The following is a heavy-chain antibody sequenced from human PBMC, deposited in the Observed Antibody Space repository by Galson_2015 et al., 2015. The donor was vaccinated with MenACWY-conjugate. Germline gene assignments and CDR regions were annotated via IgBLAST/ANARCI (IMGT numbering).Heavy chain of an antibody. V-gene: IGHV4-59*08. CDR2: IYYSGST. J-gene: IGHJ3*02. Sequence: ETLSLACTVSGGSISSYYWRWIRQPPGKGLEWIGYIYYSGSTNYNPSLKSRVTISVDTSKNQFSLKLTLVTAADTAVYYCARHLNIVVVGLDAFDIWGQGTMVTVSS. CDR3: ARHLNIVVVGLDAFDI. CDR1: GGSISSYY. D-gene: IGHD2-21*01.